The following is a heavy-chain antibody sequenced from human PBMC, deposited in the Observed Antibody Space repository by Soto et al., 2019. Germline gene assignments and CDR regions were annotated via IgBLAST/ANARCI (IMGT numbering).Heavy chain of an antibody. Sequence: ASVKVSCKASGYTFTSYGISWVRQAPGQGLEWMGWISAYNGNTNYAQKLQGRVTMTTDTSTSTAYMELRSLRSDDTAVYYCARASSYYDFWSGYSPAKSNDYWGQGTLVTVSS. J-gene: IGHJ4*02. CDR1: GYTFTSYG. CDR2: ISAYNGNT. CDR3: ARASSYYDFWSGYSPAKSNDY. V-gene: IGHV1-18*01. D-gene: IGHD3-3*01.